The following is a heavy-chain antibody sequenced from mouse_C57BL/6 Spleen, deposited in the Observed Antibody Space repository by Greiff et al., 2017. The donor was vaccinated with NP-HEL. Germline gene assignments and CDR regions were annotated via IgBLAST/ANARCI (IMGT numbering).Heavy chain of an antibody. J-gene: IGHJ3*01. Sequence: VKLVESGAELARPGASVKMSCKASGYTFTSYTMHWVKQRPGQGLEWIGYINPSSGYTKYNQKFKDKATLTADKSSSTAYMQLSSLTSEDSAVYYCARDYYGPLAYWGQGTLVTVSA. V-gene: IGHV1-4*01. CDR3: ARDYYGPLAY. CDR2: INPSSGYT. CDR1: GYTFTSYT. D-gene: IGHD1-1*01.